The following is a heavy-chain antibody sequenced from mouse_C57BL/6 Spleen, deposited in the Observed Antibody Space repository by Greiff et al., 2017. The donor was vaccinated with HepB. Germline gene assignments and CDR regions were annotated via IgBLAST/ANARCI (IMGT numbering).Heavy chain of an antibody. CDR2: IDPETGGT. J-gene: IGHJ3*01. CDR3: TRKGIYDGYYVEFAY. CDR1: GYTFTDYE. V-gene: IGHV1-15*01. Sequence: VQLQQSGAELVRPGASVTLSCKASGYTFTDYEMHWVKQTPVHGLEWIGAIDPETGGTAYNQKFKGKAILTADKSSSTAYMELRSLTSEDSAVYYCTRKGIYDGYYVEFAYWGQGTLVTVSA. D-gene: IGHD2-3*01.